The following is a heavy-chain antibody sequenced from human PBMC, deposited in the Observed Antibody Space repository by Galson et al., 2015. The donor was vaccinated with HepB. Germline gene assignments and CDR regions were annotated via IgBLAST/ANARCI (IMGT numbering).Heavy chain of an antibody. CDR3: TTGTTYSSSWYVDY. D-gene: IGHD6-13*01. CDR2: IKSKTDGGTT. J-gene: IGHJ4*02. Sequence: SLRLSCAASGFTFSNAWMNWVRQAPGKGLEWVGRIKSKTDGGTTDYAAHVKGRFTISRDDSKNTLYLHMNSLKTEDTAVYYCTTGTTYSSSWYVDYCGQGTLVTASS. CDR1: GFTFSNAW. V-gene: IGHV3-15*07.